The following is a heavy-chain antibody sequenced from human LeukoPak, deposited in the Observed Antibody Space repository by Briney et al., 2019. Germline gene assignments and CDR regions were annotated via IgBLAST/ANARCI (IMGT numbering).Heavy chain of an antibody. CDR3: ARRKGIAARGRPLYAFDI. CDR2: INYSGST. CDR1: GGSSSGYY. V-gene: IGHV4-34*01. Sequence: PSETLSLTCAVYGGSSSGYYWSWIRRPPGKGLEWIGEINYSGSTNYNPSLKSRVTISVDTSNNQFSLKLSSVTAADTAVYYCARRKGIAARGRPLYAFDIWGQGTMVTVSS. J-gene: IGHJ3*02. D-gene: IGHD6-6*01.